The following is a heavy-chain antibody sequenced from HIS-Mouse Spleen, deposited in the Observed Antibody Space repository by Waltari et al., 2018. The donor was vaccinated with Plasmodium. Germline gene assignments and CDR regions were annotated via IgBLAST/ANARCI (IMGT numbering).Heavy chain of an antibody. J-gene: IGHJ3*02. D-gene: IGHD7-27*01. CDR1: GFTFSSYT. Sequence: CAASGFTFSSYTMNWVRQAPGKGLEWVSSISSSSSYIYYADSVKGRFTISRYNAKNSLYLQMNSLRAEDTAVYYCARDPPLSITGDLDAFDIWGQGTMVTVSS. CDR3: ARDPPLSITGDLDAFDI. CDR2: ISSSSSYI. V-gene: IGHV3-21*01.